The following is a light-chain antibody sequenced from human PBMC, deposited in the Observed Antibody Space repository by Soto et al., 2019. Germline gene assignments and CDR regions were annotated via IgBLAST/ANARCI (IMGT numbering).Light chain of an antibody. Sequence: DIQMTQSPSILSASVGDRVTITCRASQSISNWLAWYQQRPGKAPKLLISDASSLQSGVPSRFSGSRSGTEFTLTISSLQADDFATYYCQQYETYSRTFGQGTKLEIK. CDR1: QSISNW. V-gene: IGKV1-5*01. J-gene: IGKJ2*01. CDR2: DAS. CDR3: QQYETYSRT.